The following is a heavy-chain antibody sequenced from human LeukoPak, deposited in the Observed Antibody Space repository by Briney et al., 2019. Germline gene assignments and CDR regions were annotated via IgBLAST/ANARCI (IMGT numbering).Heavy chain of an antibody. CDR1: GGSISSGGYY. D-gene: IGHD6-6*01. J-gene: IGHJ3*02. CDR3: ARYDTEYSSSSDAFDI. Sequence: SETLSLTCTVSGGSISSGGYYWSWIRQHPGKGLEWIGYIYHSGSTYYNPSLKSRVTISVDTSKNQFSLKLSSVTAADTAVYYCARYDTEYSSSSDAFDIWGQGTMVTVSS. CDR2: IYHSGST. V-gene: IGHV4-31*03.